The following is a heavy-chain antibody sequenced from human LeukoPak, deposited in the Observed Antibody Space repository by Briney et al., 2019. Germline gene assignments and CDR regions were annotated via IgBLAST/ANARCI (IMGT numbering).Heavy chain of an antibody. D-gene: IGHD2-15*01. CDR1: GGSISSYY. CDR2: IYYSGST. CDR3: ARYGGVALAFDI. J-gene: IGHJ3*02. V-gene: IGHV4-59*01. Sequence: SETLSLTCTVSGGSISSYYWSWIRQPPGKGLEWIGYIYYSGSTNYNPSLKSRVTISVDTSKNQFSLKLSSVTAADTAVYYCARYGGVALAFDIWGQGTMVIVSS.